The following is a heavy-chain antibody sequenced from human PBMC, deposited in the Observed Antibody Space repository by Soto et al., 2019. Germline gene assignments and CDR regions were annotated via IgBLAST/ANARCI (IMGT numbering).Heavy chain of an antibody. J-gene: IGHJ6*03. D-gene: IGHD6-6*01. CDR2: FNHSGST. Sequence: TSETLSLTCAVYGGSFSGYYWSWIRQPPGKGLEWIGEFNHSGSTNYNPSLKSRVTISVDTSKNQFSLKLSSVTAADTAVYYCARSTPYSSSPYYYYYYYMDVWGKGTTVTVSS. V-gene: IGHV4-34*01. CDR1: GGSFSGYY. CDR3: ARSTPYSSSPYYYYYYYMDV.